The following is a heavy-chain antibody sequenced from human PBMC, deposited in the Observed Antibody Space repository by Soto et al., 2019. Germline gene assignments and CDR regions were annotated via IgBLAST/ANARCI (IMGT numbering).Heavy chain of an antibody. Sequence: SETLSLTCTVSGGSISGYYWGWIRQPPGKGLEWIGSIYHSGSTYYNPSLKSRVTISVDTSKNQFSLKLSSVTAADTAVYYCARVITIFGVVIISWFDSWGQGTLVTVSS. J-gene: IGHJ5*01. V-gene: IGHV4-38-2*02. CDR3: ARVITIFGVVIISWFDS. D-gene: IGHD3-3*01. CDR2: IYHSGST. CDR1: GGSISGYY.